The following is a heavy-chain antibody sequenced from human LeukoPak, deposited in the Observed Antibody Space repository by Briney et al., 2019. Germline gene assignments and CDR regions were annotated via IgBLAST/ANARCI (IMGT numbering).Heavy chain of an antibody. D-gene: IGHD6-19*01. CDR2: ISSSGGST. J-gene: IGHJ4*02. CDR1: GFTFSSSA. Sequence: GGSLRLSCAASGFTFSSSAMSWVRQVPGKGLEWVSGISSSGGSTNYADSVRGRFTISRDNSKNTLYVQMNSLRAEDTAVYYCAKESYSSGWYVGYLYWGQGTLVAVSS. V-gene: IGHV3-23*01. CDR3: AKESYSSGWYVGYLY.